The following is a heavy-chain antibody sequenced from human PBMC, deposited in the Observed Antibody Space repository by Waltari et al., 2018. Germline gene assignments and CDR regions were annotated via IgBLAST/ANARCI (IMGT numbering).Heavy chain of an antibody. D-gene: IGHD1-20*01. CDR3: AKDLTGWGAFDI. V-gene: IGHV4-4*07. CDR1: GGSVTGAH. Sequence: QVELQESGPGLLKPSDTLSLTCTVSGGSVTGAHWGWLRLSAGKGLEWMGRIVASGGSDSNPSFKSRVTLSVDTSKNELSLSLTSVTAADTAVYYCAKDLTGWGAFDIWGQGTMVTVSS. CDR2: IVASGGS. J-gene: IGHJ3*02.